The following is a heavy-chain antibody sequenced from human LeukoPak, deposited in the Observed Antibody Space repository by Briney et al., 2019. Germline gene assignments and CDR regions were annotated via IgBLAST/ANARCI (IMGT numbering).Heavy chain of an antibody. D-gene: IGHD3-22*01. V-gene: IGHV3-7*01. CDR3: ARGSRYYYDSSGLNFDY. CDR1: GFTFSSYW. CDR2: IKQEGSEK. J-gene: IGHJ4*02. Sequence: GGSLRLSCAASGFTFSSYWMSWVRQAPGKGLEWVANIKQEGSEKYYVDSVKGRITISRDNAKNSLYLQMNSLRAEDTAVYYCARGSRYYYDSSGLNFDYWGQGTLVTVSS.